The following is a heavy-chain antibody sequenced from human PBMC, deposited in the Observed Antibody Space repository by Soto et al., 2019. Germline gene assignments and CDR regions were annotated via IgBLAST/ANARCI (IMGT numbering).Heavy chain of an antibody. CDR1: GFTFSSYA. CDR2: ISGSGGST. J-gene: IGHJ6*02. V-gene: IGHV3-23*01. Sequence: GGSLRLSCAASGFTFSSYAMSWVRQAPGKGLEWVSAISGSGGSTYYADSVKGRFTISRDNSKNTLYLQMNSLRAEDTAVYYCANSREGEWELPFYYYYGMDVWGQGTTVTVSS. D-gene: IGHD1-26*01. CDR3: ANSREGEWELPFYYYYGMDV.